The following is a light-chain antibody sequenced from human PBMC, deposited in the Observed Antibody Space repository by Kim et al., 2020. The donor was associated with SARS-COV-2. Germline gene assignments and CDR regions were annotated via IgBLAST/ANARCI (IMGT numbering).Light chain of an antibody. J-gene: IGKJ4*01. CDR2: DAS. CDR1: QIVSSY. V-gene: IGKV3-11*01. CDR3: QQRSNPLT. Sequence: SSAPGESTIPSRRGSQIVSSYLAWYQQQPGQAPRLLIYDASIRATGIPARFSGSGSGKDFTLTISSLEPEDFAVYYCQQRSNPLTFGGGTKVDIK.